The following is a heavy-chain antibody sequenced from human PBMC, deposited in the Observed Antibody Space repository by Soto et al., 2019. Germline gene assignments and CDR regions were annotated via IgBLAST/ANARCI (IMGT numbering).Heavy chain of an antibody. V-gene: IGHV3-7*01. J-gene: IGHJ6*03. CDR1: GFTFSNYW. Sequence: EVQLVESGGGLVQPGGSLRLSCAASGFTFSNYWMSWVRQAPGKGLEWVANIKQYGSEKYYVDSVEGRFTISRDNAKNSLYLQMNSLRAEDTAVYYCARDQESSALGYYYYYVDVWGRGTTVTVS. CDR2: IKQYGSEK. D-gene: IGHD6-6*01. CDR3: ARDQESSALGYYYYYVDV.